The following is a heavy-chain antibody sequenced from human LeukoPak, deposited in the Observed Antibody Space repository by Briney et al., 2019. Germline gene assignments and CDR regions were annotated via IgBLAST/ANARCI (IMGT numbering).Heavy chain of an antibody. J-gene: IGHJ6*03. D-gene: IGHD6-6*01. CDR1: GFTFSSYG. CDR3: AKGKKLAARPYYMDV. CDR2: ISGSGGST. V-gene: IGHV3-23*01. Sequence: GGSLRLSCGASGFTFSSYGMSWVRLAPEKGLEWVSTISGSGGSTFYPDSVKGRFTISRDNSKNTLYLQMNSLRAEDTAIYYCAKGKKLAARPYYMDVWGKGTTVTVSS.